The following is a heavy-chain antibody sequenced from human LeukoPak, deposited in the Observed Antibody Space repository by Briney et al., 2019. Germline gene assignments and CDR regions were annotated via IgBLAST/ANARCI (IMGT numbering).Heavy chain of an antibody. Sequence: SVKVSCKASGGTFISYAISWVRQAPGQGLEWMGGIIPILGTANYAQKFQGRVTITADKSTSTAYMELSSLRSEDTAVYYCARGSEMTTPDYWGQGTLVTVSS. CDR2: IIPILGTA. D-gene: IGHD4-11*01. J-gene: IGHJ4*02. V-gene: IGHV1-69*10. CDR3: ARGSEMTTPDY. CDR1: GGTFISYA.